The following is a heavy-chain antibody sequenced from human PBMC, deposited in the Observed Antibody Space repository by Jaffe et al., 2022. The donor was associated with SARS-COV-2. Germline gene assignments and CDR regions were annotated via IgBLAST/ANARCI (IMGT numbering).Heavy chain of an antibody. CDR1: GFTFRTYA. CDR3: TKGDWLDS. J-gene: IGHJ5*01. V-gene: IGHV3-23*01. Sequence: EVQLLESGGGLVQPGGSLRLSCAASGFTFRTYAMNWVRQAPGKGLEWVSIISAGGGKTYSADSVKGRFTISRDDSKNTLFLQMNNLRGDDTALYYCTKGDWLDSWGQGTLVTVSS. CDR2: ISAGGGKT. D-gene: IGHD3-16*01.